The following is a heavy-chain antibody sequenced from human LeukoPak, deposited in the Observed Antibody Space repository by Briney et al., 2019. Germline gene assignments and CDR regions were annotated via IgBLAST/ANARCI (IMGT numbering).Heavy chain of an antibody. J-gene: IGHJ4*02. CDR3: ARSTGSTMFIDY. D-gene: IGHD3-10*02. Sequence: KPSEPLSLTCTASGGSISPYYWSCLRPPPGKGLEWLGYIYYSGNTDYNPSLKSRVAISVDTSKNQFSLKLSSVTAADTAVYYCARSTGSTMFIDYWGQGTLVTVSS. CDR2: IYYSGNT. CDR1: GGSISPYY. V-gene: IGHV4-59*01.